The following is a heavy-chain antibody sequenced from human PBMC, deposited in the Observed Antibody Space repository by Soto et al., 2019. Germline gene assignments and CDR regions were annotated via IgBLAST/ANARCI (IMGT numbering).Heavy chain of an antibody. CDR2: IYYSGST. CDR3: ARVLGCSGGSCYPYYYYYYMDV. D-gene: IGHD2-15*01. V-gene: IGHV4-59*08. J-gene: IGHJ6*03. Sequence: SETLSLTCTVSGGSISSYYWSWIRQPPGKGLEWIGYIYYSGSTNYNPSLKSRVTISVDTSKNQFSLKLSSVTAADTAVYYCARVLGCSGGSCYPYYYYYYMDVWGKGTTVTVSS. CDR1: GGSISSYY.